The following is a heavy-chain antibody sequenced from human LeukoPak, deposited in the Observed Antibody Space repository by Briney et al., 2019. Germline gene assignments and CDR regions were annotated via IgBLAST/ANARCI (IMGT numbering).Heavy chain of an antibody. CDR2: INPNSGGT. J-gene: IGHJ4*02. V-gene: IGHV1-2*02. Sequence: ASVKVSCKASGYTFTGYYMHWVRQALGQGLEWMGWINPNSGGTNYAQKFQGRVTMTRDTSISTAYMELSRLRSDDTAVYYCARVSGYCSSTSCYTKYTFDYWGQGTLVTVSS. CDR1: GYTFTGYY. CDR3: ARVSGYCSSTSCYTKYTFDY. D-gene: IGHD2-2*02.